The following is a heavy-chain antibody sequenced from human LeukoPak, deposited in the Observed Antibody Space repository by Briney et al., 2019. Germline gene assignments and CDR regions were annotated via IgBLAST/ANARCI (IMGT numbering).Heavy chain of an antibody. D-gene: IGHD2/OR15-2a*01. V-gene: IGHV4-59*01. Sequence: SETLSLTCNVSGGSISSYYWSWIRQPPGKGLEWIAYIFYSGSTNYNPSLKSRVTISVDTSNNQFSLKLSSVTAADTAVYYCARATLDRIMDVWGQGTTVTVSS. CDR2: IFYSGST. CDR1: GGSISSYY. J-gene: IGHJ6*02. CDR3: ARATLDRIMDV.